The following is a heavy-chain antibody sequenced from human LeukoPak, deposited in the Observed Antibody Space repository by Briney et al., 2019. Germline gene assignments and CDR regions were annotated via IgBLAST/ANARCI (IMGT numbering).Heavy chain of an antibody. J-gene: IGHJ6*03. CDR3: ARVCPYYYYMDV. V-gene: IGHV1-69*05. CDR1: GGTFSSYA. Sequence: SSVKVSCKASGGTFSSYAISWVRQAPGQGLEWMGGIIPIFGTANYAQKFQGRVTITTDESTSTAYMELSSLRPEDTAVYYCARVCPYYYYMDVWGKGTTVTVSS. CDR2: IIPIFGTA.